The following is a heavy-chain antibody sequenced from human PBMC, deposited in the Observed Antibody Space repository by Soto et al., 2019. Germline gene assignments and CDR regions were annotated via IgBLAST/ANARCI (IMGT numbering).Heavy chain of an antibody. CDR1: GFSLSTSGVG. Sequence: QITLKESGPTLVKPTQTLTLTCTFSGFSLSTSGVGVGWIRQPPGKALEWLALIYWDDDKRYSPSLKSRLTITKDTSKNQVVLTMTNMDPVDTATYYCAHTRPSWDSGDYVDYWGQGTLVTVSS. J-gene: IGHJ4*02. V-gene: IGHV2-5*02. CDR3: AHTRPSWDSGDYVDY. D-gene: IGHD6-25*01. CDR2: IYWDDDK.